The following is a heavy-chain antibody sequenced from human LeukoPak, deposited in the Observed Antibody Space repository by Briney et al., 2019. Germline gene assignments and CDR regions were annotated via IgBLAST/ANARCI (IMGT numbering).Heavy chain of an antibody. CDR2: ISTYNGYS. V-gene: IGHV1-18*01. D-gene: IGHD6-19*01. Sequence: ASVKVSCKTSGYTFPSSGITWVRQAPGQGLEWIGWISTYNGYSKYAQNLQARVTMTADTSTTTANMELSSLRSDDTAVYYCAKNSSGGYSDYWGQGTLVTVSS. CDR3: AKNSSGGYSDY. CDR1: GYTFPSSG. J-gene: IGHJ4*02.